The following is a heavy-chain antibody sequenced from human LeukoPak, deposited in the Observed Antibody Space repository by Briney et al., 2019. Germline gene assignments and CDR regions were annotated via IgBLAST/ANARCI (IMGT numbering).Heavy chain of an antibody. J-gene: IGHJ4*02. CDR1: GYTFTGYY. Sequence: ASVKVSCKASGYTFTGYYMHWVRQAPGQGLEWMEWINPNSGGTNYAQKFQGRVTMTRDTSISTAYMELSRLRSDDTAVYYCARNDGVPALSFDYWGQGTLVTVSS. V-gene: IGHV1-2*02. CDR2: INPNSGGT. D-gene: IGHD2-2*01. CDR3: ARNDGVPALSFDY.